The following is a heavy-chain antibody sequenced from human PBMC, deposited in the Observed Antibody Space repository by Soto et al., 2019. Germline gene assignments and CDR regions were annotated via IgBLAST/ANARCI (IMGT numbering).Heavy chain of an antibody. V-gene: IGHV3-23*01. J-gene: IGHJ4*02. CDR1: GFSFTNSA. D-gene: IGHD6-6*01. CDR2: FNTIGKT. CDR3: IKGIAARLVDS. Sequence: GGSLRLSCAASGFSFTNSAMGWVRQAPGKGLEWVSVFNTIGKTYYADSVKGRFTISRDNSKYTLHLQMDSLRAEDTAIYYCIKGIAARLVDSWGQGTLVTVSS.